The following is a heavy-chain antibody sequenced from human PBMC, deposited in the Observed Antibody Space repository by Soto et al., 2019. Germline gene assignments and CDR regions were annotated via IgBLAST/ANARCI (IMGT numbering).Heavy chain of an antibody. CDR3: ARLVVPAAIAYYSGMDV. Sequence: SVKVACKASGGTFSSYAISWVRQAPGQGLEWMGGIIPIFGTANYAQKFQGRVTITADESTSTAYMELSSLRSEDTAVYYCARLVVPAAIAYYSGMDVWGQGTTVTVS. CDR1: GGTFSSYA. CDR2: IIPIFGTA. V-gene: IGHV1-69*13. J-gene: IGHJ6*02. D-gene: IGHD2-2*01.